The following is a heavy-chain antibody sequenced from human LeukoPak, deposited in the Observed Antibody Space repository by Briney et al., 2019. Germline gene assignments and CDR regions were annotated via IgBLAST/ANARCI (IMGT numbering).Heavy chain of an antibody. CDR3: ARNYDYYYYMDV. CDR1: GYTFTSYD. D-gene: IGHD4-11*01. J-gene: IGHJ6*03. CDR2: MNPNSGNT. Sequence: ASVKVSCKASGYTFTSYDINWVRQATGQGLEWMGWMNPNSGNTGYAQKFQGRVTMTRNTSISTAYMELSSLRSEDTAVYYCARNYDYYYYMDVWGTETTVTVSS. V-gene: IGHV1-8*01.